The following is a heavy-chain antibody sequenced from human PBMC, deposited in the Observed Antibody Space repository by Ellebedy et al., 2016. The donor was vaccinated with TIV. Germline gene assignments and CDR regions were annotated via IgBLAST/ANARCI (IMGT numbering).Heavy chain of an antibody. Sequence: GESLKISXAASGFTFSSSAMSWVRQAPGKGLEWVSAISGSGGSPYYADSVKGRFTISRDNSKNTMYLQMNNLRAEDTAVYYCLDYGCGYYAFTYWGQGTLVTVSS. D-gene: IGHD3-3*01. CDR1: GFTFSSSA. J-gene: IGHJ4*02. V-gene: IGHV3-23*01. CDR2: ISGSGGSP. CDR3: LDYGCGYYAFTY.